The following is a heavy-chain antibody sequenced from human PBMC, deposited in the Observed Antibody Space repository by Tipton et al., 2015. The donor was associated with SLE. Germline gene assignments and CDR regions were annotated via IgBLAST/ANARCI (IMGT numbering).Heavy chain of an antibody. CDR1: GFTFSSYA. D-gene: IGHD3-22*01. CDR3: ARGPWGPGGYDSSGYYYFDY. V-gene: IGHV3-30*04. Sequence: SLRLSCAASGFTFSSYAMHWVRQAPGKGLEWVAVMSYDGSNKYYADSVKGRFTISRDNSKNTLYLQMNSLRAEDTAVYYCARGPWGPGGYDSSGYYYFDYWGQGTLVTVSS. J-gene: IGHJ4*02. CDR2: MSYDGSNK.